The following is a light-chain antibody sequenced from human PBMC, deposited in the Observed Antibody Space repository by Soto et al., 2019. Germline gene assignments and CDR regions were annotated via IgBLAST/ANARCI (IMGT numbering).Light chain of an antibody. J-gene: IGLJ2*01. CDR2: DVN. CDR1: SSDIGAYNF. Sequence: QSVLTQPASVSGSPGQSITISCTGTSSDIGAYNFVSWYQQHPGKAPKLMLYDVNIRPSGVSIRFSGSKSGNTASLTISGLQAEDEADYYCTSWTTSTTMIFGGGTKVTVL. V-gene: IGLV2-14*03. CDR3: TSWTTSTTMI.